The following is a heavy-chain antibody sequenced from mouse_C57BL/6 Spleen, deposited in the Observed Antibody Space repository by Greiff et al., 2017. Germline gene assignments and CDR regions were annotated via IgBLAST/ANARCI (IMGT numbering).Heavy chain of an antibody. CDR2: IWSGGST. CDR1: GFSLTSYG. J-gene: IGHJ3*01. CDR3: ARKGDYEEFAY. D-gene: IGHD2-4*01. V-gene: IGHV2-2*01. Sequence: VKLVESGPGLVQPSQSLSITCTVSGFSLTSYGVHWVRQSPGKGLEWLGVIWSGGSTDYNAAFISRLSISKDNSKSQVFFKMNSLQADDTAIYYCARKGDYEEFAYWGQGTLVTVSA.